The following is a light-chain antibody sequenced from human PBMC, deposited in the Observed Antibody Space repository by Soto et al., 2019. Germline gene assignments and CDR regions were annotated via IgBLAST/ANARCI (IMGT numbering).Light chain of an antibody. V-gene: IGLV1-47*01. CDR1: SSNIGSNY. CDR3: AAWDDSLSGLYV. CDR2: RNN. J-gene: IGLJ1*01. Sequence: QSVLTQPPSASGTPGQRVTISCSGSSSNIGSNYVYWYQQLPGTAPKLLIYRNNQRPSGVPDRFSGSKSGTSASLAISGLRSEDEADYHCAAWDDSLSGLYVFGTVTKLTVL.